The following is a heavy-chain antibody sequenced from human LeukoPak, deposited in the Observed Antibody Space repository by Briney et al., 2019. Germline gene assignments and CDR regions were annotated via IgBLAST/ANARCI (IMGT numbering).Heavy chain of an antibody. V-gene: IGHV1-69*01. J-gene: IGHJ4*02. Sequence: GSSVNVSCTASGGTFSSYAISWVRQAPGQGLEWMGGIIPIFGTANYAQKFQGRVTITADGSTSTAYMELSSLRSEDTAVYYCATGATMVRGINEGCFDYWGQGTLVTVSS. CDR3: ATGATMVRGINEGCFDY. CDR1: GGTFSSYA. D-gene: IGHD3-10*01. CDR2: IIPIFGTA.